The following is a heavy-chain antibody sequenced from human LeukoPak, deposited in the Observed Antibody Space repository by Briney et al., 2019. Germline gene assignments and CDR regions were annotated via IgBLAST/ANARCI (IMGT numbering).Heavy chain of an antibody. J-gene: IGHJ3*02. V-gene: IGHV1-18*01. D-gene: IGHD2-2*01. Sequence: GASVKVSCKASGYTFTSYGISWVRQAPGQGLEWMGWISAYNGNINYAQKLQGRVTMTTDTSTSTAYMELRSLRSDDTAVYYCARTIVVVPAAKGAFDIWGQGTVVTVSS. CDR2: ISAYNGNI. CDR1: GYTFTSYG. CDR3: ARTIVVVPAAKGAFDI.